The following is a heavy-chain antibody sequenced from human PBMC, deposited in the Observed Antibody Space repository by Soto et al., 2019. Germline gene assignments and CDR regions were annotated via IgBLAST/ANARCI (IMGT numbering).Heavy chain of an antibody. CDR2: INWKSDI. CDR1: GFTFDDNA. V-gene: IGHV3-9*01. CDR3: AISQDRGGRTTFIY. Sequence: GGSLRLSCAVSGFTFDDNAMHWVRQAPEKGLEWVSGINWKSDIGYADSVKGRFTISRDNAENPLYLQMNSLGAEDTALYYCAISQDRGGRTTFIYWGQGTQVTVSS. D-gene: IGHD3-16*01. J-gene: IGHJ4*02.